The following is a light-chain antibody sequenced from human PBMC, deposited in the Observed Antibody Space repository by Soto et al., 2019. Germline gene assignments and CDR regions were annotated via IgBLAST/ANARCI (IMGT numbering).Light chain of an antibody. V-gene: IGKV1-5*03. CDR2: KAS. CDR3: QQYSSYPSLT. Sequence: SQMTQAPSTLXAXVXXXVXXXVRPSQTISSWLGWYQQKPGKAPKLLIYKASSLATGVPSRFSGSGSGTEFTLTISSLQPDDFATYYCQQYSSYPSLTFVGGTKVDI. CDR1: QTISSW. J-gene: IGKJ4*01.